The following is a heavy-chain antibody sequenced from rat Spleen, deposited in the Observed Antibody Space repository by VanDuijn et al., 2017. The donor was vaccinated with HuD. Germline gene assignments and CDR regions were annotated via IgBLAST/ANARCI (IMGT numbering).Heavy chain of an antibody. Sequence: EVQLVESDGGLVQPGRSLKLSCVASGLIFSDYYMAWVRQTPTKGLEWVATINYDGSSTFYRDSVKARFTISRDNAKSTLYLRVDSLRSEDTATYHCARQGYGGYYNCFTYWGQGTLVTVSS. CDR2: INYDGSST. J-gene: IGHJ3*01. CDR3: ARQGYGGYYNCFTY. CDR1: GLIFSDYY. D-gene: IGHD1-11*01. V-gene: IGHV5-29*01.